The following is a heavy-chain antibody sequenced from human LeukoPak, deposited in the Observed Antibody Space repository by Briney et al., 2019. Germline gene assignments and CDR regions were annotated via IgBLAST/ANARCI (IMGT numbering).Heavy chain of an antibody. CDR1: GYRFTSYW. CDR2: IYPGDSDT. CDR3: ATHSMNYYDSSGYYPFDY. D-gene: IGHD3-22*01. J-gene: IGHJ4*02. Sequence: GESLKISCKGSGYRFTSYWIAWVRQMPGKGLEWMGIIYPGDSDTRYSPSFQGQVTISVDKSISTAYLQWTSLKASDTAMYYCATHSMNYYDSSGYYPFDYWGQGTLVTVSS. V-gene: IGHV5-51*01.